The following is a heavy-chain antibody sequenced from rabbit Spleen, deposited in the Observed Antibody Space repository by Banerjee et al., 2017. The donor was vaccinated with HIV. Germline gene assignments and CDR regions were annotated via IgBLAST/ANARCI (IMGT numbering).Heavy chain of an antibody. CDR3: ARGSATMTMVITGYYLTL. J-gene: IGHJ4*01. CDR2: IYAGSSGST. Sequence: EQLEESGGGLVKPEGSLTLTCKASGVSFSDRDVMCWVRQAPGKGLEWIACIYAGSSGSTYYASWAKGRFTISKTSSTTVTLQMTSLTAADTATYFCARGSATMTMVITGYYLTLWGQGTLVTVS. V-gene: IGHV1S45*01. D-gene: IGHD2-1*01. CDR1: GVSFSDRDV.